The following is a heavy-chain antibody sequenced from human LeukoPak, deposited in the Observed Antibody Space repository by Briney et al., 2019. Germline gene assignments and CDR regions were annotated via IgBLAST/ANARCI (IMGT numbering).Heavy chain of an antibody. CDR3: ARHNTDSFDY. J-gene: IGHJ4*02. CDR1: GYIFTNYW. V-gene: IGHV5-51*01. CDR2: IYATNSDT. Sequence: GESLKMSCKGSGYIFTNYWIAWVRQMPGKGLEWMGIIYATNSDTRYSPSFQGQVTISADKSVSTAYLQWSSLKASDTAMYYCARHNTDSFDYWGQGTLVTVPS.